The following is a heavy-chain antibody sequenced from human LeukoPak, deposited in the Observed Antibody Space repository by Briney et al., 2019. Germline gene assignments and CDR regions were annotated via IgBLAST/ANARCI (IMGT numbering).Heavy chain of an antibody. Sequence: PGGSLRLSCAASGFIFSDYEMNWVRQAPGKGLEWVSYISFSGNSIYYADSVKGRFTISRDNAKNSLYLQMNSLRAEDTAVYYCARDVIANGDLDYLDFWAREPWSPSLQ. CDR2: ISFSGNSI. D-gene: IGHD4-17*01. CDR1: GFIFSDYE. J-gene: IGHJ4*02. V-gene: IGHV3-48*03. CDR3: ARDVIANGDLDYLDF.